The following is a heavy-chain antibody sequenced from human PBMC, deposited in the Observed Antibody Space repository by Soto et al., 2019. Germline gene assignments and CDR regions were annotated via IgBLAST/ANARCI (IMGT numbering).Heavy chain of an antibody. V-gene: IGHV6-1*01. J-gene: IGHJ4*02. CDR1: GDSVSGNSAA. CDR3: ASGGCSGGSCYYFDS. D-gene: IGHD2-15*01. Sequence: SQTLSLTCAISGDSVSGNSAAWDGSIHSPSRCLEWLGRTYYRSKWYNDYAVSVKSRITINPDTSKNQFSLQLNSVTPEDTAVYYCASGGCSGGSCYYFDSWGQGTLVTVSS. CDR2: TYYRSKWYN.